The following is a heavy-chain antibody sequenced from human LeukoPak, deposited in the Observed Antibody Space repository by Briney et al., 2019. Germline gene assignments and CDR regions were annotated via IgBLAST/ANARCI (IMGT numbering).Heavy chain of an antibody. CDR2: IYPGDSDV. CDR1: GYTSYTYW. Sequence: GESLKISCQISGYTSYTYWIAWARQRPGKGLEWMGVIYPGDSDVKYSPSFGDLVTISADKFTDTAYLEWRSLRASDTAIYYCASRYTGTLRGAYDMWGQGTTVTVSS. J-gene: IGHJ3*02. V-gene: IGHV5-51*01. D-gene: IGHD5-24*01. CDR3: ASRYTGTLRGAYDM.